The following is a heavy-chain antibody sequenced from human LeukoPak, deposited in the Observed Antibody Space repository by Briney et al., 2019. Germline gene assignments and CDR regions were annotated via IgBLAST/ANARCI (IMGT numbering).Heavy chain of an antibody. CDR3: ARGDYYDSSGLGRYYGLDV. J-gene: IGHJ6*02. CDR1: GFTVSSNY. Sequence: GGSLRLSCVASGFTVSSNYMTWVCQAPGKGLEWVSLIYSGGSTYYAGSVKGRFTISRDNSKNTLYLQMNSLRAEDTAVYYCARGDYYDSSGLGRYYGLDVWGQGTTVTVSS. V-gene: IGHV3-66*01. D-gene: IGHD3-22*01. CDR2: IYSGGST.